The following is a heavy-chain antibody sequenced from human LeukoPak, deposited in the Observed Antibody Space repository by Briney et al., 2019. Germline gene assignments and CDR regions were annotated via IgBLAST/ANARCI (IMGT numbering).Heavy chain of an antibody. Sequence: GGSLRLSCAASGFTFSSYWMHWVRQAPGKGLVWVSRISPDGSTTGHADSVKGRFTTSRDNAKNTLYLKMNTLRAEDTAIYFCARGGFTGTSCPYFDYWGQGTLVTVSS. CDR1: GFTFSSYW. CDR3: ARGGFTGTSCPYFDY. D-gene: IGHD2-2*01. CDR2: ISPDGSTT. J-gene: IGHJ4*02. V-gene: IGHV3-74*01.